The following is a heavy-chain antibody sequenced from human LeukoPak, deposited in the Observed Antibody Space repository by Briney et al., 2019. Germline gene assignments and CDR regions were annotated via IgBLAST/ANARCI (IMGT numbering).Heavy chain of an antibody. Sequence: GGSLRLSCAASGFTFSSYAMSWVRQAPGKGLEWVSAISGSGGSTYYADSVKGRFTISRDNSKNTLYLQMNSLRAEDTAVYCCAKDGHRDFWSGYFDYWGQGTLVTVSS. D-gene: IGHD3-3*01. CDR1: GFTFSSYA. CDR3: AKDGHRDFWSGYFDY. CDR2: ISGSGGST. J-gene: IGHJ4*02. V-gene: IGHV3-23*01.